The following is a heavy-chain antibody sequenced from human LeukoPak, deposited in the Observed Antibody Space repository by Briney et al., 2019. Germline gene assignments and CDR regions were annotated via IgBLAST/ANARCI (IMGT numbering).Heavy chain of an antibody. J-gene: IGHJ5*02. Sequence: SVKVSCKASGGTFISYAISWVRQAPGQGLEWMGGVIPIFGTANYAQKFQGRVTITADESTSTAYMELSSLRSEDTAVYYCARGSGYSYGFPGFDPWGQGTLVTVSS. D-gene: IGHD5-18*01. V-gene: IGHV1-69*01. CDR1: GGTFISYA. CDR2: VIPIFGTA. CDR3: ARGSGYSYGFPGFDP.